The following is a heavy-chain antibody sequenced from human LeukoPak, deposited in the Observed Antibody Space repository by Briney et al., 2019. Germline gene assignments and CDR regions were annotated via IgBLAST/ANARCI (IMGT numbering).Heavy chain of an antibody. CDR2: IYYSGST. J-gene: IGHJ6*02. CDR3: ARAKEAGYGMDV. CDR1: GGSISSSSYY. V-gene: IGHV4-39*07. D-gene: IGHD6-13*01. Sequence: SETLSLTCTVSGGSISSSSYYWGWIRQPPGKGLEWIGSIYYSGSTYYNPSLKSRVTISVDTSKNQFSLKLSSVTAADTAVYYCARAKEAGYGMDVWGQGTTVTVSS.